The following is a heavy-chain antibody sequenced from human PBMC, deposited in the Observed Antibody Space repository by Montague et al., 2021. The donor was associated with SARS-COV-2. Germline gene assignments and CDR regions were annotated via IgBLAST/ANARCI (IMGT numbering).Heavy chain of an antibody. Sequence: SLRLSCAASGFTFSNIWMSWVRQAPGKGLEWVAHIKPDESEKNYVDSVKGRFSISRDNAKNSLYLQMDNLRVEDTAIYYCAKNGGAHGLDVWGQGTSVSVSS. D-gene: IGHD4-23*01. CDR2: IKPDESEK. V-gene: IGHV3-7*01. CDR3: AKNGGAHGLDV. J-gene: IGHJ6*02. CDR1: GFTFSNIW.